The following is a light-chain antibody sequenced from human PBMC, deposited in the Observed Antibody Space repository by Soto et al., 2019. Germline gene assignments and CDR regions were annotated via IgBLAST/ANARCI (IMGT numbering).Light chain of an antibody. Sequence: QSALTQPASVSGSPGQSITISCTGTSSDIGTYNLVSWYQQHPGKAPKLMIYEVNKRPSGVSDRFSGSKSGNTASLTISGLQAEDEADYYCCSYAGSSTLYVFGTGTKLTV. CDR3: CSYAGSSTLYV. CDR2: EVN. CDR1: SSDIGTYNL. J-gene: IGLJ1*01. V-gene: IGLV2-23*02.